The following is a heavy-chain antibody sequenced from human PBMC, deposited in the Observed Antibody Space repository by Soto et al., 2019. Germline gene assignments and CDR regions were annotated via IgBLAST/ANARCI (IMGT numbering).Heavy chain of an antibody. CDR2: ISSSGSTI. Sequence: PXVVLLLSCAASGFTSSSYEMNWVRQAPGKGLEWVSYISSSGSTIYYADSVKGRFTISRDNAKNSLYLQMNSLRAEDTAVYYCARESDSGYDLDAFDIWGQGTMVTVS. CDR1: GFTSSSYE. J-gene: IGHJ3*02. D-gene: IGHD5-12*01. V-gene: IGHV3-48*03. CDR3: ARESDSGYDLDAFDI.